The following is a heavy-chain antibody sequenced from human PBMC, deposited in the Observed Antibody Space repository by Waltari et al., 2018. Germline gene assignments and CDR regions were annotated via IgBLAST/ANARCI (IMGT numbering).Heavy chain of an antibody. D-gene: IGHD4-17*01. J-gene: IGHJ3*01. Sequence: VQLLESGGGVVQPGGSLRLSCAASGFLFSRPVMPWVRQIPGKGLEWVAFISFDGKKIFDADSVRGRFTISRDNSNNIVFLQMNSLRPEDSGVYYCAKDGDYSLTEYDAFDVWGQGTVVTVSP. CDR1: GFLFSRPV. V-gene: IGHV3-30*02. CDR2: ISFDGKKI. CDR3: AKDGDYSLTEYDAFDV.